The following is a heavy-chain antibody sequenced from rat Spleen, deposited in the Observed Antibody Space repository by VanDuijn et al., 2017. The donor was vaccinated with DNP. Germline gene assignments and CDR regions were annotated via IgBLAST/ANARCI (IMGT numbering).Heavy chain of an antibody. CDR3: VRPDYYDGSYPRY. CDR1: GFTFNNYW. J-gene: IGHJ2*01. V-gene: IGHV5-31*01. CDR2: IISYGSRT. D-gene: IGHD1-12*02. Sequence: EVQLVESGGDLVQPGRSLKLSCVASGFTFNNYWMTWIRQVPEKGLEWVATIISYGSRTYYRDSVKGRFTISRDNAKSTLYLQMYSLRSEDMATYYCVRPDYYDGSYPRYWGQGVMVTVSS.